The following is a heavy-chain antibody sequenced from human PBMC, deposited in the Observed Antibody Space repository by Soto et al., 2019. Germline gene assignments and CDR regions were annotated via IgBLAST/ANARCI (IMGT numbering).Heavy chain of an antibody. CDR1: GFTFDDYA. V-gene: IGHV3-9*01. CDR2: ISWNSGSI. Sequence: EVQLVESGGGLVQPGRSLTLSCAASGFTFDDYAMHWVRQAPGRGLGWVSGISWNSGSIGYADSVKGRFTVSRDNAKNSLYLQMNSLRAEDTALYYCAKGVGATPFYGMDVWGQGTTVTVSS. D-gene: IGHD1-26*01. CDR3: AKGVGATPFYGMDV. J-gene: IGHJ6*02.